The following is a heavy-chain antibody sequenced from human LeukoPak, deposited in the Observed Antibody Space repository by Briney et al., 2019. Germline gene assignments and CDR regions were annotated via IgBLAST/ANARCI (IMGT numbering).Heavy chain of an antibody. Sequence: GGSLRLSCAASGFTFSSYWMHWVRQAPGKGLVWVSRINSDGSSTSYADSVKGRFTISRDNAKNSLYLQMNSLRAEDTALYYCAKAKGSSWYNYMDVWGKGTTVTISS. V-gene: IGHV3-74*01. D-gene: IGHD6-13*01. CDR2: INSDGSST. CDR3: AKAKGSSWYNYMDV. J-gene: IGHJ6*03. CDR1: GFTFSSYW.